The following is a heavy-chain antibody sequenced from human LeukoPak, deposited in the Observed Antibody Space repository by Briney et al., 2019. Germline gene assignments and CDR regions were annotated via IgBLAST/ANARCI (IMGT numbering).Heavy chain of an antibody. D-gene: IGHD4-17*01. CDR3: ARDDYGDFTHDDAFDI. Sequence: GGSLRLSCAASGFTFSCYSMNWVRQAPGKGLEWVSSISSSSYIYYADSVKGRLTISRDNAKNSLYLQMNSLRAEDTAVYYCARDDYGDFTHDDAFDIWGQGTMVTVSS. V-gene: IGHV3-21*01. J-gene: IGHJ3*02. CDR2: ISSSSYI. CDR1: GFTFSCYS.